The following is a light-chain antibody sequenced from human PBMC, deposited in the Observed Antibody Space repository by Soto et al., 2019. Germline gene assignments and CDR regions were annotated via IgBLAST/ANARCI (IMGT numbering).Light chain of an antibody. CDR3: QRYGSSPPLT. CDR2: GAS. V-gene: IGKV3-20*01. CDR1: QSISSNY. J-gene: IGKJ4*01. Sequence: EIVLMQSPGTLSLSPGERATLSCRASQSISSNYLAWYQQKPGQAPRLLIDGASSRATGIPDRFSGSGSGTDFTLTISRLETEDFAVYYCQRYGSSPPLTFGGGTKVEI.